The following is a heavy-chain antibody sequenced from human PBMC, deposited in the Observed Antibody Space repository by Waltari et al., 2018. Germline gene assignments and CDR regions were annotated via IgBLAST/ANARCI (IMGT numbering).Heavy chain of an antibody. J-gene: IGHJ4*02. V-gene: IGHV3-33*01. CDR1: GFPFSGVG. CDR2: IWSDGSNK. D-gene: IGHD2-8*01. CDR3: ARDSGDGPFDY. Sequence: QVQLVESGGGVVQPGRSLRLSCAASGFPFSGVGMHWVGQAPGKGLEWVAVIWSDGSNKYYADSVKGRLTISRDNSKNTLYLQMNSLRAEDTGVYYCARDSGDGPFDYWGQGTLVTVSS.